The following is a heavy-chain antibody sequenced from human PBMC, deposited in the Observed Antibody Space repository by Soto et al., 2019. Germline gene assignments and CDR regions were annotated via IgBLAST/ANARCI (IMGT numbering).Heavy chain of an antibody. CDR3: SKTATYVDDYDNTGYSSEDY. CDR1: GFTFSDFG. V-gene: IGHV3-30*18. D-gene: IGHD3-22*01. Sequence: GGSLRPSCEVSGFTFSDFGLAWFRQAPGKGRGWVAIISYDGSNKYYTDYVKGRYTISRDNAKNTLFLQMNSWRAEDTAVYDCSKTATYVDDYDNTGYSSEDYWGPGALVTVSS. J-gene: IGHJ4*01. CDR2: ISYDGSNK.